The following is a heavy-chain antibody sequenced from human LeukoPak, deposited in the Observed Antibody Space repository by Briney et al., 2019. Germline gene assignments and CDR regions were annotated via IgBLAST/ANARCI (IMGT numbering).Heavy chain of an antibody. CDR2: INHSGST. D-gene: IGHD3-10*01. CDR1: GGSFNGYY. V-gene: IGHV4-34*01. CDR3: ARTGGSGSPISNY. J-gene: IGHJ4*02. Sequence: SETLSLTCAVYGGSFNGYYWSWIRQPPGKGLEWIGEINHSGSTNYNPSLKSRVTISVDTSKNQFSLKLSSVTAADTAVYYCARTGGSGSPISNYWGQGTLVTVSS.